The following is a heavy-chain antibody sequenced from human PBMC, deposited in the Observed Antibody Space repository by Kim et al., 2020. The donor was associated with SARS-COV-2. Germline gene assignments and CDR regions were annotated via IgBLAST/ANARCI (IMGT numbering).Heavy chain of an antibody. CDR2: INPNSGGP. D-gene: IGHD6-13*01. Sequence: ASVKVSCKASGYTFTDFFIHWVRQAPGQGLEWMGRINPNSGGPYYAQKFQGRVTMTRDTSITTAYMELSRLRSDDTVVYFCAREAPAGRFLDYWGQGTLV. CDR3: AREAPAGRFLDY. V-gene: IGHV1-2*05. CDR1: GYTFTDFF. J-gene: IGHJ4*02.